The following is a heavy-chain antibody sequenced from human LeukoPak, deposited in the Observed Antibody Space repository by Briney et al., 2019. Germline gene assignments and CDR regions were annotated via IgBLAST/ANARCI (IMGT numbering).Heavy chain of an antibody. J-gene: IGHJ4*02. CDR1: GFTFSSYW. D-gene: IGHD6-19*01. CDR3: ARAVAVAGTDY. Sequence: GGSLRLSCAASGFTFSSYWMHRVRQAPGKGLVWIARINSDGYSISYADSVKGRFTISRDNTKNTLYLQMNSLRAEDTAVYYCARAVAVAGTDYWGQGILVTVSS. CDR2: INSDGYSI. V-gene: IGHV3-74*01.